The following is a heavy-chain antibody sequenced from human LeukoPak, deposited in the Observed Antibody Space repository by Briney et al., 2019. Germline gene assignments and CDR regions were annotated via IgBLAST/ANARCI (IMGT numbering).Heavy chain of an antibody. J-gene: IGHJ4*02. V-gene: IGHV4-34*01. CDR3: AREGDYYDTSGTLDY. D-gene: IGHD3-22*01. Sequence: KASETLSLTCAVHGGSFSDYYWSWIRQPPGKGLEWIAEINHSGSTNYNPSLKSRVTILVDTSKNQFSLKLSSVTAADTAVYYCAREGDYYDTSGTLDYWGQGTLVTVSS. CDR1: GGSFSDYY. CDR2: INHSGST.